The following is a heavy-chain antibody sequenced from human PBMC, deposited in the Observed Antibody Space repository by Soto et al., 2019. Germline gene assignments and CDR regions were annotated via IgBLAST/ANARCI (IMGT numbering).Heavy chain of an antibody. Sequence: PGGSLRLSCVASGFTFSIYAMNWVRQAPGKGLEWVSTISGVGGSTYYADSMKGRFTISRDNSKNTLYLQMNSLRAEDTAKYYCARDSARKCWGSSTFEIWGQGKMVTVSS. V-gene: IGHV3-23*01. J-gene: IGHJ3*02. D-gene: IGHD7-27*01. CDR2: ISGVGGST. CDR1: GFTFSIYA. CDR3: ARDSARKCWGSSTFEI.